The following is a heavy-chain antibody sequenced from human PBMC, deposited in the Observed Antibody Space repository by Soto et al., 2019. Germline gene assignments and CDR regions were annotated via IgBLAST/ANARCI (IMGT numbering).Heavy chain of an antibody. J-gene: IGHJ4*02. V-gene: IGHV1-69*01. CDR1: GTSFTSYG. Sequence: QVQLVQSGAEVRKPGSSVNVSCKAYGTSFTSYGIHWVRQAPGQGLEWMGGFVPMFSSSNYAQKFQDRLTIVADESTNTAYMELSSLRADDSAIYYCARTGGTYYFDHWGQGTLVTVSS. CDR2: FVPMFSSS. D-gene: IGHD1-1*01. CDR3: ARTGGTYYFDH.